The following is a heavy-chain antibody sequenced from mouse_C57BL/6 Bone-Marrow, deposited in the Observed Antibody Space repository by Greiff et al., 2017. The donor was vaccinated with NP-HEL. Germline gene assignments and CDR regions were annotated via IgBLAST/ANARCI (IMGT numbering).Heavy chain of an antibody. CDR2: IWGDGST. Sequence: VKVVESGPGLVAPSQSLSITCTVSGFSLSSYGVSWVRQPPGKGLEWLGVIWGDGSTNYHSALISRLTFSKDNSKSQVFLKLNSLQTDDTATYYCAKPELGRGFAYWGQGTLVTVSA. CDR3: AKPELGRGFAY. V-gene: IGHV2-3*01. J-gene: IGHJ3*01. D-gene: IGHD4-1*01. CDR1: GFSLSSYG.